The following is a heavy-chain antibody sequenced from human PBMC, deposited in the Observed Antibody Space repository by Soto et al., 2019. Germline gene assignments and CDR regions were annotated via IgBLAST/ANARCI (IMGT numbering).Heavy chain of an antibody. CDR1: GYTFTSYG. V-gene: IGHV1-18*01. CDR3: ARDGRQQLVIRGYYYGMDV. Sequence: QVQLVQSGAEVKKPGASVKVSCKASGYTFTSYGISWVRQAPGQGLEWLGWISAYNGNTNYAQKLQGRVTMTTDTSMSTAYMELRSLRADDNAVYYCARDGRQQLVIRGYYYGMDVLGKGTTVSVSS. D-gene: IGHD6-13*01. J-gene: IGHJ6*04. CDR2: ISAYNGNT.